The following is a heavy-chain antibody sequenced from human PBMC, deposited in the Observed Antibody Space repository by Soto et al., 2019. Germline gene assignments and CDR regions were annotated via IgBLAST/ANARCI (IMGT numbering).Heavy chain of an antibody. CDR2: IIPIFGTA. D-gene: IGHD4-17*01. V-gene: IGHV1-69*13. Sequence: GASVKVSCKASGGTFSSYAISWVRQAPGQGLEWMGGIIPIFGTANYAQKFQGRVTITADESTSTAYMELSSLRSEDTAVYYCASYGESWFDPWGQGTLVTVSS. J-gene: IGHJ5*02. CDR1: GGTFSSYA. CDR3: ASYGESWFDP.